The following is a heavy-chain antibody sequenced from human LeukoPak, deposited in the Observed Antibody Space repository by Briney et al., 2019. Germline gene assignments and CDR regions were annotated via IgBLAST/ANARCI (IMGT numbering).Heavy chain of an antibody. CDR2: IYTSGGT. CDR1: GDSISSYD. Sequence: SETLSLTCTVSGDSISSYDWSWIRQPPGKGLEWIGYIYTSGGTNYIPSLKGRVTISIDTSKNQFSLKLSSVTAADSAVYYCARLTRLSTSPDRYYLDYWGQGTLVTVSS. D-gene: IGHD6-6*01. V-gene: IGHV4-4*09. CDR3: ARLTRLSTSPDRYYLDY. J-gene: IGHJ4*02.